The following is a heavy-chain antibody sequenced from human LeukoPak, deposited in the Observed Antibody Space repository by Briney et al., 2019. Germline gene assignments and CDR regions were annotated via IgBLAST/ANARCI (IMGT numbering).Heavy chain of an antibody. CDR2: IYYTGRT. Sequence: SETLSLTCAVPGGSISSGDYSWSWIRQPPGKGLEWIGYIYYTGRTFYNPSLKSRVTISEDTSKNQFSLKLSSVTAADTAVYYCASLRERSYYARGFDYWGQGTLVTVSS. V-gene: IGHV4-30-4*07. D-gene: IGHD1-26*01. J-gene: IGHJ4*02. CDR1: GGSISSGDYS. CDR3: ASLRERSYYARGFDY.